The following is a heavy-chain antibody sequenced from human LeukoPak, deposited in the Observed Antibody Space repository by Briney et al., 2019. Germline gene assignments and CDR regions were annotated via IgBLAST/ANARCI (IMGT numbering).Heavy chain of an antibody. V-gene: IGHV3-30*19. CDR3: ARGSYSSSWKTFDY. CDR1: GFTFSSYG. CDR2: ISYDGSIN. Sequence: QSGGSLRLSCAASGFTFSSYGIHWVRQAPGKGLEWVALISYDGSINDYADSVKGRFTISRDNSKNTLYLQMNSLRADDTAMYYCARGSYSSSWKTFDYWGQGTLVTVSS. D-gene: IGHD6-13*01. J-gene: IGHJ4*02.